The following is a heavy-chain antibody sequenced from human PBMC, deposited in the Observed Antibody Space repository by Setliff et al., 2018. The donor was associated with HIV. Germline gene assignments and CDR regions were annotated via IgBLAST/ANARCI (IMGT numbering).Heavy chain of an antibody. CDR2: INHSGTT. V-gene: IGHV4-38-2*01. CDR3: AQLGMVDDFDY. J-gene: IGHJ4*02. D-gene: IGHD1-1*01. Sequence: SETLSLTCAVSGYSISSGYYWGWIRQPPGKGLEWVGSINHSGTTYYNPSLKSRVTISVDTSKNQFSLKLRSVTAADTAVYYCAQLGMVDDFDYWGQGTLVTVSS. CDR1: GYSISSGYY.